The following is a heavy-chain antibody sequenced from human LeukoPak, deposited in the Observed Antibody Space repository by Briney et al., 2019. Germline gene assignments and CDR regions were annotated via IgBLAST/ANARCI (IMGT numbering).Heavy chain of an antibody. CDR3: AKGHIDTGGYYYFDS. D-gene: IGHD3-22*01. Sequence: QSGGSLRLSCAASGFTLSNYGMHWVRQAPGKGLEWVAVKSYDGNSEYYADSVRGRFTVSRDNSRNTLYLQMNSLRAEDTAVCYCAKGHIDTGGYYYFDSWGQGTLVSVSS. CDR2: KSYDGNSE. J-gene: IGHJ4*02. V-gene: IGHV3-30*18. CDR1: GFTLSNYG.